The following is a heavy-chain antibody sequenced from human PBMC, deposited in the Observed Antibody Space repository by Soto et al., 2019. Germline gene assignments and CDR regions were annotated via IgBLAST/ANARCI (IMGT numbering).Heavy chain of an antibody. CDR1: GFTFSYYW. CDR3: ARGDRGAFDL. CDR2: IHSDGSST. D-gene: IGHD1-26*01. J-gene: IGHJ3*01. Sequence: EVQLLESGGGLVQPGESLRLSCAASGFTFSYYWMHWVRQAPGMGLVWVSRIHSDGSSTTYADSVKGRFTISRDNARNTLYLQMNSLRAEATAVYYCARGDRGAFDLWGQGTVVTVSS. V-gene: IGHV3-74*01.